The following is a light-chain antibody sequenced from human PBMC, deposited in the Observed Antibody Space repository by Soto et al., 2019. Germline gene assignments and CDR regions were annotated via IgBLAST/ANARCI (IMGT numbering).Light chain of an antibody. J-gene: IGKJ1*01. CDR3: QQRRNWPPGT. CDR2: DSS. CDR1: QSVSSY. Sequence: EIVLTQSPATLSLSPGERATLSCRASQSVSSYLAWYQQKPGQAPRLLVYDSSNRATGIPGRFSGSGSGTDFTLTISSLEPEDFALYYCQQRRNWPPGTFGQGTKGEIK. V-gene: IGKV3-11*01.